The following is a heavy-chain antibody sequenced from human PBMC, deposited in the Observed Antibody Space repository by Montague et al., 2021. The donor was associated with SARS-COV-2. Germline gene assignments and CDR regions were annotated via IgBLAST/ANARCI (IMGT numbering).Heavy chain of an antibody. Sequence: SETLSLTCTVSGGSITGYYWSWLRRSPGKGLEWIAYIYDGGAVNXNPSLGSRVTISTDTSKNQLSLKVNSVTAADTAVYYCVRDHPYGGPRRAYDIWGQGTVVTVSS. CDR2: IYDGGAV. CDR1: GGSITGYY. J-gene: IGHJ3*02. D-gene: IGHD4-23*01. CDR3: VRDHPYGGPRRAYDI. V-gene: IGHV4-59*01.